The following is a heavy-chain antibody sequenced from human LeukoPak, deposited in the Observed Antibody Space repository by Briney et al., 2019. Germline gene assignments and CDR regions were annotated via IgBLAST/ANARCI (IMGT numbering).Heavy chain of an antibody. D-gene: IGHD6-6*01. Sequence: KTSETLSLTCTVSGGSISSYYWSWIRQPAGKGLEWIGRICTSGNTNYNPSLKSRVTMSIDTSKNQFSLTLSSATAADTAVYYCARDGNNIAARAFEYWGQGTLVTVSS. V-gene: IGHV4-4*07. CDR3: ARDGNNIAARAFEY. CDR1: GGSISSYY. CDR2: ICTSGNT. J-gene: IGHJ4*02.